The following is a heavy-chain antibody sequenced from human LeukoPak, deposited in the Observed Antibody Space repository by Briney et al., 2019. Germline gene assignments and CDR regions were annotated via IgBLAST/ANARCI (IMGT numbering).Heavy chain of an antibody. CDR1: GYSLTSYW. Sequence: LGESWKISCKGSGYSLTSYWIGWVRQMPGKGLEWMGIIHPGESDTRYSPSFQGQVTISADKSTSAAYLQWSSLKASDTAMYYCARRRGGPSFDYWGQGTVVTVSS. J-gene: IGHJ4*02. V-gene: IGHV5-51*01. CDR2: IHPGESDT. CDR3: ARRRGGPSFDY. D-gene: IGHD2-15*01.